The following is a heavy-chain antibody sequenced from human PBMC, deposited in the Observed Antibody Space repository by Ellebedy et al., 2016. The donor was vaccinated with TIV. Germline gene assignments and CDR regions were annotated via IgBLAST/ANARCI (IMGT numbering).Heavy chain of an antibody. D-gene: IGHD2-15*01. CDR1: GFTFSSYA. J-gene: IGHJ4*02. CDR3: ARGYCSGGSCSYY. V-gene: IGHV3-23*01. CDR2: ITGSGGST. Sequence: GESLKISCAASGFTFSSYAMSWVRQAPGKGLEWVSAITGSGGSTYYADSVQGRFTISRDNSKNTLYLQMNSLRAEDTAVYYCARGYCSGGSCSYYWGQGILVTVSS.